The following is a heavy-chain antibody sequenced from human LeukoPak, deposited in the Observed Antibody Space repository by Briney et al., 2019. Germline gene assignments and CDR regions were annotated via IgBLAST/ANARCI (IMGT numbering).Heavy chain of an antibody. CDR2: IYYSGST. CDR3: ARRPDYYDSRSWFDP. V-gene: IGHV4-59*01. D-gene: IGHD3-22*01. CDR1: GGSISSYY. J-gene: IGHJ5*02. Sequence: SETLSFNCTVSGGSISSYYWSWIRPPPGKGLEWCGYIYYSGSTNYNPSLKSRVTISVDTSKNQFSLKLSSVTAADTAVYYCARRPDYYDSRSWFDPWGQGTLVTVSS.